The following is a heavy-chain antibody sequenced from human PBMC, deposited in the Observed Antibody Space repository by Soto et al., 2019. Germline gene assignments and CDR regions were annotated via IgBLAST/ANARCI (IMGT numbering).Heavy chain of an antibody. Sequence: PSETLSLTCTFSCGSVNSGGYHWSWIRQHPGKGLEWIGDIYYSGSTYYNPSLKSRVTISIDTSTNHFSLHLSALTAADTAVYYCARAPIPNWNYYGMDVWGQGTTVTVSS. V-gene: IGHV4-31*03. D-gene: IGHD1-1*01. J-gene: IGHJ6*02. CDR2: IYYSGST. CDR3: ARAPIPNWNYYGMDV. CDR1: CGSVNSGGYH.